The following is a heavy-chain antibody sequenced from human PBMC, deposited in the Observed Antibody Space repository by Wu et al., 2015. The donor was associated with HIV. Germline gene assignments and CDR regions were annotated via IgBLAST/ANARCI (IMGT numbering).Heavy chain of an antibody. CDR3: ASQVKNYYGSGSYLMPDYYYGMDV. J-gene: IGHJ6*02. V-gene: IGHV1-69*05. D-gene: IGHD3-10*01. CDR2: IIPIFGTA. CDR1: GGTFSSYA. Sequence: QVQLVQSGAEVKKPGSSVKVSCKASGGTFSSYAISWVRQAPGQGLEWMGGIIPIFGTANYAQKFQGRVTITTDESTSTAYMELSSLRSEDTAVYYCASQVKNYYGSGSYLMPDYYYGMDVWGQGTTVTVSS.